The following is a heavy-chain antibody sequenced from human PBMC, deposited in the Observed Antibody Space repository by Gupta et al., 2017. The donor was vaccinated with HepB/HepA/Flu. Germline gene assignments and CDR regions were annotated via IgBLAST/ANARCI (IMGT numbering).Heavy chain of an antibody. CDR2: MNPNSGNT. Sequence: QVQLVQSGAEVKKPGASVKVSCKASGYTFTSYDINWVRQATGQGLEWMGWMNPNSGNTGYAQKFQGRVTMTRNTSISTAYMELSSLRSEDTAVYYCASMYYDFWSGLYGMDVWSQGTTVTVSS. V-gene: IGHV1-8*01. J-gene: IGHJ6*02. D-gene: IGHD3-3*01. CDR1: GYTFTSYD. CDR3: ASMYYDFWSGLYGMDV.